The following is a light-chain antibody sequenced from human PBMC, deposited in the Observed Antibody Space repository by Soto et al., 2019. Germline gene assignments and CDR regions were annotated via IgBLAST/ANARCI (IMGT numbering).Light chain of an antibody. CDR3: QQYNNWPDS. CDR1: QSVSSY. Sequence: EIVLTQSPATLSLSPGKRATLSCRASQSVSSYLAWYQQKPGQAPRLLIYTTSTRAPGIPARFSGSGSGTEFTLTISSLQSEDVAVYYCQQYNNWPDSFGGGTKVDIK. J-gene: IGKJ4*01. CDR2: TTS. V-gene: IGKV3-15*01.